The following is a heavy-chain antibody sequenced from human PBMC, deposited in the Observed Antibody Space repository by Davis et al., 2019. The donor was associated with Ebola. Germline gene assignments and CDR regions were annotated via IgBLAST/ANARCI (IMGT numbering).Heavy chain of an antibody. Sequence: ASVKVSCKASGYTFISYAIHWVRQAPGQRLEWMGWINAGNGNTKYSQKFQGRVTITRDTSASTAYMELSSLRSEDTAVYYCARGSNMEWQQLVRYYYGMDVWGKGTTVTVSS. CDR2: INAGNGNT. CDR1: GYTFISYA. D-gene: IGHD6-13*01. CDR3: ARGSNMEWQQLVRYYYGMDV. V-gene: IGHV1-3*01. J-gene: IGHJ6*04.